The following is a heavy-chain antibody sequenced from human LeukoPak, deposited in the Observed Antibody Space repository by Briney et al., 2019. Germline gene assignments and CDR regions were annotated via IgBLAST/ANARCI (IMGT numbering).Heavy chain of an antibody. CDR2: KYYSGST. V-gene: IGHV4-61*01. CDR1: GVSINTCCYY. CDR3: ARGRSYGFDFDS. J-gene: IGHJ4*02. D-gene: IGHD5-18*01. Sequence: SETLSLTCDVSGVSINTCCYYWTWIRQPPGKGLDWIGYKYYSGSTRYNSSLRSRLTISLDSSKNQFSLRLTSVTAADTAVYYCARGRSYGFDFDSWGPGTLVIVSS.